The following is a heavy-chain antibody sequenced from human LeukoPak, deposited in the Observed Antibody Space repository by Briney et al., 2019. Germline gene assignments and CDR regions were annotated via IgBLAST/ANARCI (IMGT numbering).Heavy chain of an antibody. D-gene: IGHD3-3*01. J-gene: IGHJ4*02. CDR3: ARGLTYDFWSGYYWNGFDY. Sequence: ASVKVSCKASGYTFTGNFIHWVRQAPGQGLEWMGGIIPIFGTANYAQKFQGRVTITADESTSTAYMELSSLRSEDTAVYYCARGLTYDFWSGYYWNGFDYWGQGTLVTVSS. V-gene: IGHV1-69*13. CDR2: IIPIFGTA. CDR1: GYTFTGNF.